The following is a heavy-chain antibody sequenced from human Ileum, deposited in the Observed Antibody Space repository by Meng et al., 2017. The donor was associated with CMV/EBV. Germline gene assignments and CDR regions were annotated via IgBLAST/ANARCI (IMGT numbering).Heavy chain of an antibody. CDR1: GYIFTGYY. D-gene: IGHD6-19*01. Sequence: ASVKVSCKASGYIFTGYYMHWVRQAPGQGLEWMGWINPNSGDTNYAQKFQGRVTMTRDTSIRTAYMELSRLRSDDTAVYYCARKVDIAVAGPFDYWGQGTLVTVSS. CDR3: ARKVDIAVAGPFDY. J-gene: IGHJ4*02. CDR2: INPNSGDT. V-gene: IGHV1-2*02.